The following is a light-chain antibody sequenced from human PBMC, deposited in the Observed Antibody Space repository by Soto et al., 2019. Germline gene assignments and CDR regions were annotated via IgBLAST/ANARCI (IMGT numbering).Light chain of an antibody. CDR1: QGLVHSDGNTY. CDR2: KIS. J-gene: IGKJ1*01. Sequence: DVVMTQTPLSSPVTLGQPASISCRSSQGLVHSDGNTYLSCFQLRPGQPPRLLIYKISNRFSGVPDRISGSGAETDFTQSISRVAAADFGVYSCMKLTHFPWTFGQGTQVEIK. CDR3: MKLTHFPWT. V-gene: IGKV2-24*01.